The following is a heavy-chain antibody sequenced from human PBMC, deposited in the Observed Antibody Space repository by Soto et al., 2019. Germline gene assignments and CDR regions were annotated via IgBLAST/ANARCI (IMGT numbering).Heavy chain of an antibody. CDR2: INTYNGDT. D-gene: IGHD2-2*01. J-gene: IGHJ4*02. CDR3: ARGNCSFASCPLDF. V-gene: IGHV1-18*01. CDR1: GYIFSSFG. Sequence: HVQLVQSGDEVMKPGASVKVSCKASGYIFSSFGFCWVRQVPGQVLEWMGWINTYNGDTNYARKFQARVTTPTVPSTSTAYRELTSLISADTAVYYCARGNCSFASCPLDFWGQGTLVTVSS.